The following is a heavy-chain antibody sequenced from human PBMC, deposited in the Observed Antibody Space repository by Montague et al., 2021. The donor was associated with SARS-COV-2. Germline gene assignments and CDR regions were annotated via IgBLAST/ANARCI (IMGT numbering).Heavy chain of an antibody. CDR2: IKQDGSEK. J-gene: IGHJ6*02. V-gene: IGHV3-7*01. CDR1: GFTFSSYW. CDR3: ARDSFWSSYYTDYYGMDV. Sequence: SLRLSCAASGFTFSSYWMSWVCQAPGKGLEWVANIKQDGSEKYYVDSVKGRFTISRDNAKNSLYLQMNSLRAEDTAVYYCARDSFWSSYYTDYYGMDVWGQGTTVTVSS. D-gene: IGHD3-3*01.